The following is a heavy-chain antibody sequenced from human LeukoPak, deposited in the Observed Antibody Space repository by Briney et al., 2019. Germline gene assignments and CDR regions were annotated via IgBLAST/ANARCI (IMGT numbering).Heavy chain of an antibody. CDR2: IRSDGSHK. CDR3: AKPPLASDNFDD. CDR1: GFTFSDYD. Sequence: GGSLRLSCEASGFTFSDYDMHWVRQAPGKGLEWAAFIRSDGSHKYYADSVKGRFTISRDNSKNTLFLQMTSLKAEDTAVYYCAKPPLASDNFDDWGQGTLVTVSS. D-gene: IGHD3-3*02. V-gene: IGHV3-30*02. J-gene: IGHJ4*02.